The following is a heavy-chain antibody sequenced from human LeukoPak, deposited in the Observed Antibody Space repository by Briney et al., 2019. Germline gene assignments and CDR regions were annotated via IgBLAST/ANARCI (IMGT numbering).Heavy chain of an antibody. CDR3: AHSRARIGGYYGMDV. D-gene: IGHD3-16*01. Sequence: SGPTLVKPTQTLTLTCTFSELSLSPRGVGVGWIRQPQGKALECLAIIYWSDNKRYSPSLKSRLTITRDTSKNQVVLTMTNMDPVDTATYYCAHSRARIGGYYGMDVWGQGTTVTVSS. CDR1: ELSLSPRGVG. J-gene: IGHJ6*02. CDR2: IYWSDNK. V-gene: IGHV2-5*01.